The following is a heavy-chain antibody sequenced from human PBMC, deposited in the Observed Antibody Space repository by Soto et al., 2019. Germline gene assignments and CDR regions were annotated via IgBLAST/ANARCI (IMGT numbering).Heavy chain of an antibody. V-gene: IGHV4-31*03. J-gene: IGHJ4*02. CDR2: IYYSGST. CDR3: ARVYCSGGSCYRFDY. Sequence: PSETLSLTCTVSAGSISSGACYWSWIRQHPGRGLEWIGHIYYSGSTFYNSSLKSRVTISVDTSKNQFSLKLSSVTAADTAVYYCARVYCSGGSCYRFDYWGQGTLVTVSS. D-gene: IGHD2-15*01. CDR1: AGSISSGACY.